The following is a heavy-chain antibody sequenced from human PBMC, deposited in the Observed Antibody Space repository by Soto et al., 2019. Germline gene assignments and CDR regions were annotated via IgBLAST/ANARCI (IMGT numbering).Heavy chain of an antibody. CDR2: IYYSGST. D-gene: IGHD5-18*01. Sequence: SETLSLTCTVSGGSISSGGYYWSWIRQHPGKGLEWIGYIYYSGSTYYNPSLKSRVTISVDTSKNQFSLKLSSVTAADTAVYYCARVYTAMDWYYFDYWGQGTLVTVSS. J-gene: IGHJ4*02. CDR1: GGSISSGGYY. CDR3: ARVYTAMDWYYFDY. V-gene: IGHV4-31*03.